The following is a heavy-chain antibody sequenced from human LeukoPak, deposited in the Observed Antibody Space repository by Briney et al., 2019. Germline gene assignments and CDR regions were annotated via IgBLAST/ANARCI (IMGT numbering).Heavy chain of an antibody. CDR2: ISGSGGST. CDR3: ANSPKSDY. V-gene: IGHV3-23*01. J-gene: IGHJ4*02. CDR1: GFTFSSYV. Sequence: PGGSLRLSCAASGFTFSSYVMSWFRQAPGKGLEWLSAISGSGGSTYYADSVQGRFTISRDNSKNTLYLQMSSLRAEDTAVYYCANSPKSDYWGQGTLVTVSS.